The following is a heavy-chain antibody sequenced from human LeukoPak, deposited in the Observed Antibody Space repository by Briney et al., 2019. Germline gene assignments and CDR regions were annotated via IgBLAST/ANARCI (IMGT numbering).Heavy chain of an antibody. CDR1: GGSISSGSYY. V-gene: IGHV4-61*02. D-gene: IGHD3-10*01. J-gene: IGHJ5*02. CDR2: IYSSGSS. CDR3: ARSPGRGNWFDP. Sequence: SETLSLTCTVSGGSISSGSYYWSWIRQPAGKGLEWIGRIYSSGSSNYNPSLKSRVTISVDTSKNQFSLKLSSVTAADTAVYYCARSPGRGNWFDPWGQRTLVTVSS.